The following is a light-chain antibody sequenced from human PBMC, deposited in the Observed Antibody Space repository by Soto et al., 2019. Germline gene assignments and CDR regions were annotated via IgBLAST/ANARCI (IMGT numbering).Light chain of an antibody. Sequence: EIVMAQSPATLSVSPGESATLSCRASQSVSSNLAWYQQKPGQAPRLLIYGASTRATGIPARFSGSGSGAEFTLTISSLQSEDSAVYYCQQYNNWPRTFGQGTKVDIK. CDR2: GAS. CDR3: QQYNNWPRT. J-gene: IGKJ1*01. V-gene: IGKV3-15*01. CDR1: QSVSSN.